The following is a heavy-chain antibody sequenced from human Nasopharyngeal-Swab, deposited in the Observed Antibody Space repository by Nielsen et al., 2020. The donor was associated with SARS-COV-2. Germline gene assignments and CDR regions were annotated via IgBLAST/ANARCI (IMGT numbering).Heavy chain of an antibody. J-gene: IGHJ4*02. CDR1: GFTFGDYA. V-gene: IGHV3-7*05. CDR3: ARDYSFTRDY. Sequence: GESLKISCTTSGFTFGDYAMSWLRQAPGKGLEWVANIKQDGSEKPYVDSVRGRFTISRDNAKNSVYLQMNSLRAEDTAVYYCARDYSFTRDYWGQGTLVTVSS. CDR2: IKQDGSEK. D-gene: IGHD2-21*01.